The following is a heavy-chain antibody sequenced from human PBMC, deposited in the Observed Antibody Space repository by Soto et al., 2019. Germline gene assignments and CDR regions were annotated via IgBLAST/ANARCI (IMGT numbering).Heavy chain of an antibody. CDR3: ARGEVVVAHFDY. Sequence: QVQLVESGGGVVQPGRSLRLSCAASGFTFSSYAMHWVRQAPGKGLEWVAVISYDGSNKYYADSVKGRFTISRDNSKNTLYLQMNSLRAEDTAVYYCARGEVVVAHFDYWGQGTLVTVSS. CDR2: ISYDGSNK. CDR1: GFTFSSYA. J-gene: IGHJ4*02. D-gene: IGHD2-21*01. V-gene: IGHV3-30-3*01.